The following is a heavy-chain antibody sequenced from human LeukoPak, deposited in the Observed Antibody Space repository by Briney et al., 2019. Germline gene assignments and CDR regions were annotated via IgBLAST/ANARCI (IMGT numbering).Heavy chain of an antibody. CDR2: IKQDGSEK. Sequence: PGGPLRLSCAASGFTFSSYWMSWVRQAPGKGLEWVANIKQDGSEKYYVDSVKGRFTISRDNAKNSLYLQMNSLRGEDTAVYYCATYCSSTGCLSDAIDIWGQGTMVTVSS. CDR1: GFTFSSYW. J-gene: IGHJ3*02. CDR3: ATYCSSTGCLSDAIDI. V-gene: IGHV3-7*01. D-gene: IGHD2-2*01.